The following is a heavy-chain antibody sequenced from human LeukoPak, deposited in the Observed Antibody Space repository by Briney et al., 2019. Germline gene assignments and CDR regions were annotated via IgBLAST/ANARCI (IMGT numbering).Heavy chain of an antibody. CDR3: ARDRDCSGGSCAYFDY. CDR1: GYTFTSYA. V-gene: IGHV7-4-1*01. Sequence: ASVKVSCKASGYTFTSYALNWVRQAPGQGLEWMGWINPNTGNPTYAQGFTGRFVFSLDTSVSTAYLQIGSLKAEDTAVYYCARDRDCSGGSCAYFDYWSQGTLVTVSS. J-gene: IGHJ4*02. D-gene: IGHD2-15*01. CDR2: INPNTGNP.